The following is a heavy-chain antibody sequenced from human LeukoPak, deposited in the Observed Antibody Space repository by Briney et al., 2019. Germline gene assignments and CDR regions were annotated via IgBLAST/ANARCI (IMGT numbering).Heavy chain of an antibody. CDR2: IIPIFGTA. CDR3: ASTAYYYDSSGYPKYWYFDL. CDR1: GYTFTGYY. J-gene: IGHJ2*01. Sequence: SVKVCCKASGYTFTGYYMHWVRQAPGQGLEWMGGIIPIFGTANYAQKFQGRVTITADESTSTAYMELSSLRSEDTVVYYCASTAYYYDSSGYPKYWYFDLWGRGTLVTVSS. D-gene: IGHD3-22*01. V-gene: IGHV1-69*13.